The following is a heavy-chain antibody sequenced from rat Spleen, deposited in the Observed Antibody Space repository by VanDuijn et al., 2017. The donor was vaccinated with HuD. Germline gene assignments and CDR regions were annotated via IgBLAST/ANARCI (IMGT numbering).Heavy chain of an antibody. CDR3: GKDMNYYSTYPFYVMGA. Sequence: EVQLVESGGGLVQPGRSLKLSCAASGFTYSDYVMAWVRQAPTKGLEWVASISTGGGSTYYPDSVKGRFTISRDNAKNTVYLQMNSLRSEDTATYYCGKDMNYYSTYPFYVMGAWGQGTSVTVSS. J-gene: IGHJ4*01. CDR2: ISTGGGST. CDR1: GFTYSDYV. V-gene: IGHV5S13*01. D-gene: IGHD1-2*01.